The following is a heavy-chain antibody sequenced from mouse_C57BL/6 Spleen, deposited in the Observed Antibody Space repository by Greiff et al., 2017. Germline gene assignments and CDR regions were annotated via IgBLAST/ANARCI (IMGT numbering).Heavy chain of an antibody. J-gene: IGHJ4*01. Sequence: QVQLQQPGAELVRPGTSVKLSCKASGYTFTSYWMHWVKQRPGQGLGWIGVIDPSDSYTNYNQKFKGKATLTVDTSSSTAYMQHSRLTSEDSAVYYCAGCDYYGSSPYAMDYWGQGTSVTVSS. CDR1: GYTFTSYW. CDR3: AGCDYYGSSPYAMDY. V-gene: IGHV1-59*01. CDR2: IDPSDSYT. D-gene: IGHD1-1*01.